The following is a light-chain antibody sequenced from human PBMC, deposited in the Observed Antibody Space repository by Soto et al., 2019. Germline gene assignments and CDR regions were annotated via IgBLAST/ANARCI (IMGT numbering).Light chain of an antibody. CDR3: MQGLQTLT. Sequence: DIVMTQSPLSLPVTPGEPASISCRSSQSLLHSNGYNYLDWYLQKPGQSPQLLIYLGSNRAPGVPDRFSGSGSGTHFTLKISRVEADDVGVYYCMQGLQTLTFGGGTKVELQ. V-gene: IGKV2-28*01. CDR1: QSLLHSNGYNY. J-gene: IGKJ4*01. CDR2: LGS.